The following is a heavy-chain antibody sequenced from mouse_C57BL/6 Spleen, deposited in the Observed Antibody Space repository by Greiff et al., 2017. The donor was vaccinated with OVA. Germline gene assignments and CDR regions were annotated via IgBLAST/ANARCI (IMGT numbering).Heavy chain of an antibody. V-gene: IGHV3-6*01. CDR3: ARDPYDGYGY. CDR2: ISYDGSN. Sequence: VQLQQSGPGLVKPSQSLSLTCSVTGYSITSGYYWNWIRQFPGNKLEWMGYISYDGSNNYNPSLQNRISIHRDTSKNQFFLKLNSVTTEDTATYYCARDPYDGYGYWGQGTTLTVSS. CDR1: GYSITSGYY. D-gene: IGHD2-3*01. J-gene: IGHJ2*01.